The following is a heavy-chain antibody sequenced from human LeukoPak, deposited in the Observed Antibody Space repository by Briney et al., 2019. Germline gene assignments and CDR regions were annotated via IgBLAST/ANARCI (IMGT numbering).Heavy chain of an antibody. Sequence: PGGSLRLSCAASGFTFSSYGMHWVRQAPGKGLEWMAFIRYDGSNKYYADSVKGRFTISRDNSKNTLYLQMNSLRAEDTAVYYCAKKSCSSTSCYRPFDYWGQGTLVTVSS. V-gene: IGHV3-30*02. CDR2: IRYDGSNK. CDR3: AKKSCSSTSCYRPFDY. J-gene: IGHJ4*02. D-gene: IGHD2-2*02. CDR1: GFTFSSYG.